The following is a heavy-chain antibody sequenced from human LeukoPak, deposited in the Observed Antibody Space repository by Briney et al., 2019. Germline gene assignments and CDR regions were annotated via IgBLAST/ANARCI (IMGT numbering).Heavy chain of an antibody. Sequence: GGSLRLSCTASGFTFGDYAMSWFRQAPGKGLEWVGVITSKGYGGTTKYAASVKGRFTISRDDSKSIAFLQMNSPKTEDTGVYYCSTAGRYCSGDSRFNHFDYWGQGTLVTVSS. CDR3: STAGRYCSGDSRFNHFDY. CDR1: GFTFGDYA. D-gene: IGHD2-15*01. J-gene: IGHJ4*02. V-gene: IGHV3-49*03. CDR2: ITSKGYGGTT.